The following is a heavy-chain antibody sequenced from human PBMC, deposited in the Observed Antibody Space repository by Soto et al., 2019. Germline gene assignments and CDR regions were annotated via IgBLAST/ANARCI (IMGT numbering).Heavy chain of an antibody. Sequence: PGGSLRLSCAASGFTFSNAWMNWVRQAPGKGLEWVGRIKSKTDGGTTDYAAPVKGRFTISRDDSKNTLYLQMNSLKTEDTAVYYCTTHPRYSNYPYWFDPWGQGTLVTVSS. D-gene: IGHD4-4*01. CDR3: TTHPRYSNYPYWFDP. CDR2: IKSKTDGGTT. J-gene: IGHJ5*02. CDR1: GFTFSNAW. V-gene: IGHV3-15*07.